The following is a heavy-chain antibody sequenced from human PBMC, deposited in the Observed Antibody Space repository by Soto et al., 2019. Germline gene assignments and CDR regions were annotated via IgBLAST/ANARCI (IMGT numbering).Heavy chain of an antibody. J-gene: IGHJ5*02. CDR1: GDSVSSNSAA. CDR3: ARVKRQWLVHDWFDP. CDR2: TYYRSKWYN. Sequence: PSQTLSLTCAISGDSVSSNSAAWNWIRQSPSRGLEWLGRTYYRSKWYNDYAVSVKSRITINPDTSKNQFSLQLNSVTPEDTAVYXCARVKRQWLVHDWFDPWGQGTLVTVSS. D-gene: IGHD6-19*01. V-gene: IGHV6-1*01.